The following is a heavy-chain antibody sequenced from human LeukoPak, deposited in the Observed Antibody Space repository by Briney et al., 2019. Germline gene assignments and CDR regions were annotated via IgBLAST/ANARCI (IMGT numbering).Heavy chain of an antibody. CDR2: INTNTGNP. D-gene: IGHD3-3*01. V-gene: IGHV7-4-1*02. CDR1: GGTFSSYA. J-gene: IGHJ6*02. Sequence: ASVKVSCKASGGTFSSYAISWVRQAPGQGLEWMGWINTNTGNPTYAQGFTGRFVFSLDTSVSTAYLQISSLKAEDTAVYYCARGASLEWLNYYGMDVWGQGTAVTVSS. CDR3: ARGASLEWLNYYGMDV.